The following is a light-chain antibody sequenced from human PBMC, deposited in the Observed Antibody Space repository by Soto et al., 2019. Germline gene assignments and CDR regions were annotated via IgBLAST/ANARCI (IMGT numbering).Light chain of an antibody. CDR1: QNVATN. J-gene: IGKJ1*01. CDR3: QQYNNWPQT. Sequence: EAVLTQSPATLSVSPGEGATLSCRASQNVATNLAWYQQRPGQAPRLLIYGASKRAIGLPARFSGSGSGTEFTLTINSLQSEDFAVYYCQQYNNWPQTFGQGTKVEIK. V-gene: IGKV3-15*01. CDR2: GAS.